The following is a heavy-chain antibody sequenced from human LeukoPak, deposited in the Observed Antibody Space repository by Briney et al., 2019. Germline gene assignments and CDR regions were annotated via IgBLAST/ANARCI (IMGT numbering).Heavy chain of an antibody. CDR1: GGSISSYY. Sequence: PSETLSLTCTVSGGSISSYYWSWIRQPAGKELELIGRIYTSWSTDYNPSHNSRVTMSVDTSKNQFSLKLSSVTAADTAVYYCARERITMVRGPFDIWGQGTMVTVSS. CDR3: ARERITMVRGPFDI. CDR2: IYTSWST. J-gene: IGHJ3*02. D-gene: IGHD3-10*01. V-gene: IGHV4-4*07.